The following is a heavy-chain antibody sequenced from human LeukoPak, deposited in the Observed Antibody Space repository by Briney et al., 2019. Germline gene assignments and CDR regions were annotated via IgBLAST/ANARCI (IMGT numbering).Heavy chain of an antibody. J-gene: IGHJ4*02. CDR1: GYSFPAYW. CDR2: IYPGDSDT. D-gene: IGHD3-10*01. CDR3: ARRSDAVIDGLWYY. V-gene: IGHV5-51*01. Sequence: GESLKISCQGSGYSFPAYWIGWVRQMPGKGLEWMGIIYPGDSDTRYSPSFQGQVTISADKSIDTAYLQWSSLKASDTAMYYCARRSDAVIDGLWYYWGQGTLVTVSS.